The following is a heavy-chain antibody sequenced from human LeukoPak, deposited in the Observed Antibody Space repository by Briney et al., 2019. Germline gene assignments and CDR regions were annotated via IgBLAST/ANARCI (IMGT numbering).Heavy chain of an antibody. V-gene: IGHV4-38-2*02. Sequence: SETLSLTCTVSGYSISTSYYWGWIRQPPGKGLEWIGEINHSGSTNYNPSLKSRVTISVDTSKNQFSLKLSSVTAADTAVYYCASISSGRDYWGQGTLVTVSS. J-gene: IGHJ4*02. CDR2: INHSGST. D-gene: IGHD3-22*01. CDR1: GYSISTSYY. CDR3: ASISSGRDY.